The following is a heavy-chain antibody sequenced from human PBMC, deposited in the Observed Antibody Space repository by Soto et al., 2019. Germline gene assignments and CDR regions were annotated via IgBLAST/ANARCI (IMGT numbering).Heavy chain of an antibody. Sequence: GSPKLSCAAPEFTFSSELRNWVRQAPGKGLEWVSYISSSSSTIYYADSVKGRFTISRDNAKNSLYLQMNSLRDEDTAVYYCARIGSWDNYYYGMDVWGQGT. CDR3: ARIGSWDNYYYGMDV. CDR1: EFTFSSEL. J-gene: IGHJ6*02. D-gene: IGHD2-15*01. V-gene: IGHV3-48*02. CDR2: ISSSSSTI.